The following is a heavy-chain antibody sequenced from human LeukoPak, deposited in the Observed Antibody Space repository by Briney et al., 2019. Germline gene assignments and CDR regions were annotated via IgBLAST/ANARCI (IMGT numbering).Heavy chain of an antibody. CDR3: ARRPLDLSNYFDY. Sequence: SGTLSLTCTVSGGSISSSSYYWGWIRQPPGKGLEWIGSIYYSGSTYYNPSLKSRVTISVDTSKNQFSLKLSSVTAADTAVYYCARRPLDLSNYFDYWGQGTLVTVSS. CDR2: IYYSGST. V-gene: IGHV4-39*01. CDR1: GGSISSSSYY. J-gene: IGHJ4*02.